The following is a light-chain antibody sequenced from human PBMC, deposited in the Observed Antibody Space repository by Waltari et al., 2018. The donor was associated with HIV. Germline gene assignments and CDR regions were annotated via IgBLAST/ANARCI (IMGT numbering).Light chain of an antibody. CDR1: SSNLGSNI. CDR3: AAWDDSLNAWV. Sequence: QSVLTQPPSASGTPGQRLSIPCSGSSSNLGSNIVTWYQQLPGTAPKLLIYSNNQRPSGVPDRFSGSKSGTSASLAISGLQSEDEADYYCAAWDDSLNAWVFGGGTKLTVL. V-gene: IGLV1-44*01. J-gene: IGLJ3*02. CDR2: SNN.